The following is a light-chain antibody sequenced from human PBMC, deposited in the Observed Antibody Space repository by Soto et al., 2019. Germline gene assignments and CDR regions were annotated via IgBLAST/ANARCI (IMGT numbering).Light chain of an antibody. CDR1: QSVTGW. CDR3: QQYHSYSPYT. V-gene: IGKV1-5*01. CDR2: DAS. J-gene: IGKJ2*01. Sequence: DIQMTQSPSTLSAPVGDRVTITCRASQSVTGWLAWYQQKPGEAPKLLIYDASTLASGVPSRFSGSGSVTHFTLTISSLQPDDSATYYCQQYHSYSPYTFGQGTKLEIK.